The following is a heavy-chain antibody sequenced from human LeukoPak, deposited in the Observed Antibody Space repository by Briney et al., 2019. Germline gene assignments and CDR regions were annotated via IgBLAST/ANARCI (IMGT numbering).Heavy chain of an antibody. Sequence: GESLKISCKGSGYSFTTYWIGRVRQMPGKGLEWMGIIYPGDSDTRYSPSVQGQVTISADKSISTAYLQWSSLKASDSAMYYCARRSGIAAGGTFSDYWGQGALVTVSS. CDR1: GYSFTTYW. V-gene: IGHV5-51*01. J-gene: IGHJ4*02. CDR2: IYPGDSDT. D-gene: IGHD6-13*01. CDR3: ARRSGIAAGGTFSDY.